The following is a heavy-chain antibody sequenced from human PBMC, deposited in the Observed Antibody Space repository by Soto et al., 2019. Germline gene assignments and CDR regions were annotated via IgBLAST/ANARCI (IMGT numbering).Heavy chain of an antibody. J-gene: IGHJ5*02. CDR2: ISGSGGST. D-gene: IGHD2-2*01. CDR1: GFTFSSYA. Sequence: GGSLRLSCAASGFTFSSYAMSWVRQAPGKGLEWVSAISGSGGSTYYADSVKSRFTISRDNSKNTRYLQMNSLRAEDTAVYHCANTPRDILYIEREVVPARRPYNWFDTSCQGTLVIVSP. V-gene: IGHV3-23*01. CDR3: ANTPRDILYIEREVVPARRPYNWFDT.